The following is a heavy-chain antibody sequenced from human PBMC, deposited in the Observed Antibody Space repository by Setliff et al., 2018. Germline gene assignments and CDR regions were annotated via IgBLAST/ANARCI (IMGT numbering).Heavy chain of an antibody. CDR2: FHTGGST. Sequence: SETLSLTCTVSGGSISSSSYYWTWIRQPAGKGLEWIGHFHTGGSTNYNPSLKSRVTISVDTSKNQFSLKLSSVTAADTAVYYCARDPLRVVVTSDAFDIWGQGTMVT. J-gene: IGHJ3*02. CDR3: ARDPLRVVVTSDAFDI. D-gene: IGHD3-22*01. V-gene: IGHV4-61*09. CDR1: GGSISSSSYY.